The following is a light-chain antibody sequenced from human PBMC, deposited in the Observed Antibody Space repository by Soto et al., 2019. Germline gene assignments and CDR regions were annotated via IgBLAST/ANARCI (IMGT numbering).Light chain of an antibody. CDR2: GAS. J-gene: IGKJ1*01. CDR1: QGVSSN. Sequence: EIVMTQSPATLSVSPGERATLSCRASQGVSSNLAWYQQKPGQAPRLLIYGASTRATGIPARFSGSGSGTEFTLTISSLQSEDFAVDYCHQYNNWPPWTFGQGTKVEIK. CDR3: HQYNNWPPWT. V-gene: IGKV3-15*01.